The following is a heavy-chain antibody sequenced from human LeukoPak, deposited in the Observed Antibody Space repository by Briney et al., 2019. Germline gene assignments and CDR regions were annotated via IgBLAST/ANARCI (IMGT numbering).Heavy chain of an antibody. CDR3: ARALRYDDSSGYYAY. Sequence: GASVKVSCKASGYTFSGYYMHWVRQAPGQGLEWMGWINPNSGATNYAQTLQSRVTMTRDTSISIVYMELSRLRTDDTAVYYCARALRYDDSSGYYAYWGQGTLVTVSS. J-gene: IGHJ4*02. CDR2: INPNSGAT. D-gene: IGHD3-22*01. CDR1: GYTFSGYY. V-gene: IGHV1-2*02.